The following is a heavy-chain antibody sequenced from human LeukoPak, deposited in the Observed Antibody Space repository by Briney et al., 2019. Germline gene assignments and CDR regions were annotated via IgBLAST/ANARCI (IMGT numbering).Heavy chain of an antibody. J-gene: IGHJ4*02. CDR3: AKTPGVMITHIFDY. D-gene: IGHD3-16*01. V-gene: IGHV3-23*01. CDR1: EFTFSHYA. CDR2: ISGSGGTT. Sequence: GGSLRLSCAASEFTFSHYAMSWVRQAPGKGLEWVSAISGSGGTTCYADSVKGRFTISRDNSKDTLYLQMNSLRAADTAVYYCAKTPGVMITHIFDYWGQGTLVTVSS.